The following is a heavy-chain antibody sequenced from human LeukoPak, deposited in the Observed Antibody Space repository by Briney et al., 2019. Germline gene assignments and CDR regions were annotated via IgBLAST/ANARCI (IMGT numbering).Heavy chain of an antibody. D-gene: IGHD6-19*01. CDR3: ARDSGWYLSSVQGNYYGMDV. Sequence: GASVKVSCKASGYTFTSYGISWVRQAPGQGLEWMGWISAYNGNTNYAQKLQGRVTMTTDTSTSTAYMELRSLRSDDTAVYYCARDSGWYLSSVQGNYYGMDVWGQGTTVTVSS. CDR2: ISAYNGNT. J-gene: IGHJ6*02. CDR1: GYTFTSYG. V-gene: IGHV1-18*01.